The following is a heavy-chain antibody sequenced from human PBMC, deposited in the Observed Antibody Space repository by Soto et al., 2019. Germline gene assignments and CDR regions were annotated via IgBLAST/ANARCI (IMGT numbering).Heavy chain of an antibody. D-gene: IGHD2-21*01. CDR2: ISSSSSTI. CDR1: GFTFSSYS. CDR3: ARDDPPGCGGDCYLLDY. Sequence: EVQLVESGGGLVQPGGSLRLSCAASGFTFSSYSMNWVRQAPGKGLEWVSYISSSSSTIYYADSVKGQFTISKDNAKNSLYLQMNSLRAENRPVYYCARDDPPGCGGDCYLLDYWGPGTLVTVSS. V-gene: IGHV3-48*01. J-gene: IGHJ4*02.